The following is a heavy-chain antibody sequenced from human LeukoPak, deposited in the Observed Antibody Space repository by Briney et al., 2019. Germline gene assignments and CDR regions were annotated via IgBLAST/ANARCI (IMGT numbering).Heavy chain of an antibody. V-gene: IGHV3-30*02. CDR3: AKNAATYYYDSSGYYDHLDY. J-gene: IGHJ4*02. Sequence: GSLRLSCPTSGFAFSSFGMHWVRQAPGKGLEWVGFIRYDGTIKYYADSVKGRFTISRDNSKNTLYLQMNSLRADDTAVYYCAKNAATYYYDSSGYYDHLDYWGQGTLVTVSS. CDR1: GFAFSSFG. D-gene: IGHD3-22*01. CDR2: IRYDGTIK.